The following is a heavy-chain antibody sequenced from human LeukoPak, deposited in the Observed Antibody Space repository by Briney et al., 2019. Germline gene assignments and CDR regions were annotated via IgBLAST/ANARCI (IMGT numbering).Heavy chain of an antibody. J-gene: IGHJ6*02. CDR1: GYTFTSYG. CDR3: ASIPWFGESYYYYGMDV. D-gene: IGHD3-10*01. V-gene: IGHV1-18*01. Sequence: ASAKVSCKASGYTFTSYGISSVRQAPGQGLEWMGWISAYNGNTNYAQKLQGRVTMTTDTSTSTAYMELRSLRSDDTAVYYCASIPWFGESYYYYGMDVWGQGTTVTVSS. CDR2: ISAYNGNT.